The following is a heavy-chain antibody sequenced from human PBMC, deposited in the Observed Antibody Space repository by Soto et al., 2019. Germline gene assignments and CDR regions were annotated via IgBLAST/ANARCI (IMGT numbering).Heavy chain of an antibody. J-gene: IGHJ6*02. CDR3: ARLGIYCSSTSCQKSYYYYGMDV. D-gene: IGHD2-2*01. CDR1: GGTFSSYA. CDR2: IIPIFGTA. V-gene: IGHV1-69*01. Sequence: QVQLVQSGAEVKKPGSSMKVSCKASGGTFSSYAISWVRQAPGQGLEWMGGIIPIFGTANYAQKFQGRVTITADESTSTAYMELSSLRSEDTAVYYCARLGIYCSSTSCQKSYYYYGMDVWGQGTTVTVSS.